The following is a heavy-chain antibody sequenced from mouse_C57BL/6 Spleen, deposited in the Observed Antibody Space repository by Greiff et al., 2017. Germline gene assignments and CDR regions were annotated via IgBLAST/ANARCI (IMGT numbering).Heavy chain of an antibody. J-gene: IGHJ3*01. Sequence: EVKLMESGGGLVTPGGSLKLSCAASGFTFSSYAMSWVRQTPEKRLEWVATICDGGSYTYYPDNVKGRFTNSKDNAKNNLYLQMSHLKSEDTSVYYCARDYGYDGAFADWGQGTLVTVSA. D-gene: IGHD2-2*01. CDR3: ARDYGYDGAFAD. CDR1: GFTFSSYA. CDR2: ICDGGSYT. V-gene: IGHV5-4*03.